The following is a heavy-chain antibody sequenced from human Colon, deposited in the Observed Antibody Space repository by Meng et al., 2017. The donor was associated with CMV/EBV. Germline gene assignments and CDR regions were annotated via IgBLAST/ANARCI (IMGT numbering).Heavy chain of an antibody. CDR2: IFKADAT. J-gene: IGHJ3*02. D-gene: IGHD1-26*01. V-gene: IGHV3-66*02. CDR3: ARFRAQVGATWPDAFDI. Sequence: LTVSDNYISWGRQAPGKGLEWVSIIFKADATYYADSVKGRFTISRDNSKNTMYLQMNSLRAEETAVYYCARFRAQVGATWPDAFDIWGQGTMVTVSS. CDR1: LTVSDNY.